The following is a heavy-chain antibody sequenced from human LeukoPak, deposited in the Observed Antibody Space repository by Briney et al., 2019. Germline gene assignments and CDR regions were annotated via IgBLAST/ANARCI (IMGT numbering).Heavy chain of an antibody. CDR2: ISSSGSTI. D-gene: IGHD3-10*01. CDR3: AKDRRDDYGSGSSPFDY. CDR1: GFTFSDYY. V-gene: IGHV3-11*01. Sequence: PGGSLRLSCAASGFTFSDYYMSWIRQAPGKGLEWVSYISSSGSTIYYADSVKGRFTISRDNSKNTLYLQMNSLRAEDTAVYYCAKDRRDDYGSGSSPFDYWGQGTLVTVSS. J-gene: IGHJ4*02.